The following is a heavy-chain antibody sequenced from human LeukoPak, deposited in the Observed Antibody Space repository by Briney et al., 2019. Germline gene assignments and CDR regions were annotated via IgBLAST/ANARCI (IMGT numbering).Heavy chain of an antibody. V-gene: IGHV3-23*01. J-gene: IGHJ3*02. D-gene: IGHD3-16*01. CDR3: ARDLFDFYTWGSYGSFDI. CDR1: GFTFSSYG. CDR2: VSGSGGST. Sequence: GGSLRLSCAASGFTFSSYGMSWVRQAPGKGLEWVSAVSGSGGSTYYVDSAKGRFTISRDNAKNTMYLQMNSLRAEDTAVYYCARDLFDFYTWGSYGSFDIWGQGTMVTVSS.